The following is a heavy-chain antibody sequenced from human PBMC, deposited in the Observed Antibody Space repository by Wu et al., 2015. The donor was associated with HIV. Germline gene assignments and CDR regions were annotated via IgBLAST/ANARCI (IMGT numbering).Heavy chain of an antibody. V-gene: IGHV1-69*05. Sequence: QVHLVQFGGEVKKPGSSVKVSCKTSGGTFSSFAISWVRQAPGQGLEWMGGINPLFRTADYAQKFQGRVTMTRDTSTSTVYMELSSLRSEDTAVYYCARGGPLSSTSGPFDYWGQGTLVTVSS. CDR2: INPLFRTA. CDR1: GGTFSSFA. D-gene: IGHD2-2*01. CDR3: ARGGPLSSTSGPFDY. J-gene: IGHJ4*02.